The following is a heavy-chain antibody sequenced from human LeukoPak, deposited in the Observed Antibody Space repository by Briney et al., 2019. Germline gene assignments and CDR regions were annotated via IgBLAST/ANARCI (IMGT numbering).Heavy chain of an antibody. CDR2: INPSGGST. CDR1: GYTFTSYY. CDR3: ARVRYSSSPLDYYGMDV. D-gene: IGHD6-13*01. V-gene: IGHV1-46*01. Sequence: ASVKVSCKASGYTFTSYYMHWVRQAPGQGLEWMGIINPSGGSTSYAQKFQGRVTMTRDTSTSTVYMELSSLRSEDTAVYYCARVRYSSSPLDYYGMDVWGQGTTVIVSS. J-gene: IGHJ6*02.